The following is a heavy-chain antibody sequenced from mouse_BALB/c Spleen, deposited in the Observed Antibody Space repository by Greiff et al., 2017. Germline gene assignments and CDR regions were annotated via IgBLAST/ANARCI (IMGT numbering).Heavy chain of an antibody. CDR1: GFTFSSFG. Sequence: EVMLVESGGGLVQPGGSRKLSCAASGFTFSSFGMHWVRQAPGKGLEWVAYISSGSSTIYYADTVKGRFTISRDNPKNTLFLQMTSLRSEDTAMYYCARGSNYWYFDVWGAGTTVTVSS. CDR2: ISSGSSTI. V-gene: IGHV5-17*02. CDR3: ARGSNYWYFDV. J-gene: IGHJ1*01. D-gene: IGHD2-5*01.